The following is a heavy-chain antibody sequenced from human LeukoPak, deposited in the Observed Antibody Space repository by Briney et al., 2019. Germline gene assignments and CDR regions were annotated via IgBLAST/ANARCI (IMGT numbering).Heavy chain of an antibody. J-gene: IGHJ4*02. D-gene: IGHD7-27*01. CDR3: ASSNALVWGYFDY. V-gene: IGHV4-61*02. CDR2: VYTSGST. CDR1: GGSISSGSYY. Sequence: SQTLSLTCTVSGGSISSGSYYWSWIRQPAGKGLEWIGRVYTSGSTNYNPSLKSRVTISVDTSKNQFSLRLSSVTAADTAVYYCASSNALVWGYFDYWGQGTLVTVSS.